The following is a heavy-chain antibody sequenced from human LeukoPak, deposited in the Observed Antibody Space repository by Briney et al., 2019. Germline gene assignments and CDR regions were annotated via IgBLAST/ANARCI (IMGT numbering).Heavy chain of an antibody. CDR1: GFTFSSYA. D-gene: IGHD1-1*01. CDR2: ISYDGSNK. V-gene: IGHV3-30-3*01. Sequence: GGSLRLSCAASGFTFSSYAMHWVRQAPGKGLEWVAVISYDGSNKYYADSVKGRFTISRDNSKNTLYLQMNSLRAEDTAVYYCARGYWINYWGQGTLVTVSS. J-gene: IGHJ4*02. CDR3: ARGYWINY.